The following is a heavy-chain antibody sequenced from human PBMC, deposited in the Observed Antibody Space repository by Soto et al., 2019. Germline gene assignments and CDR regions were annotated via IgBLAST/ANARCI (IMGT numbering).Heavy chain of an antibody. CDR1: GYTFTSYD. CDR3: AREGVRGMDV. V-gene: IGHV1-8*01. D-gene: IGHD3-16*01. J-gene: IGHJ6*02. Sequence: QVQLVQSGAEVKKPGASVKVSCKASGYTFTSYDINWVRQAPGQGLEWMGWMNPNSANTVYAQKFQGRVTMTRNTYISTAYMQLISLRSEDTAVDYSAREGVRGMDVWCQGTTVTVSS. CDR2: MNPNSANT.